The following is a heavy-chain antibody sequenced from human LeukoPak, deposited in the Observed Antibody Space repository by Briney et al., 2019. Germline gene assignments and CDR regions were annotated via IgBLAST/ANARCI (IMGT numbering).Heavy chain of an antibody. V-gene: IGHV5-51*01. CDR3: ARHAQLWRQPVYYYYGMDV. CDR2: IHPGDSDT. Sequence: GESLKISCKGSGYTFTNYWIAWVRQMPGKGLEWMGIIHPGDSDTRYSPSFQGQVTISADKSIGTAYLQWSSLKASDTAMYYCARHAQLWRQPVYYYYGMDVWGKGTTVTVSS. CDR1: GYTFTNYW. D-gene: IGHD5-18*01. J-gene: IGHJ6*04.